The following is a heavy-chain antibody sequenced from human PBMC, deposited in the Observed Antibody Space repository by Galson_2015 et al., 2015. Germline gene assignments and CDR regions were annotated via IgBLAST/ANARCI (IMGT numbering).Heavy chain of an antibody. Sequence: SLRLSCAASGFTFSSYSMNWVRQAPGKGLEWVGRIKSKTDGGTTDYAAPVKGRFTISRDDSKNTLYLQMNSLKTEDTAVYYCTTDAPEGITIFGGDYFDYWGQGTLVTVSS. V-gene: IGHV3-15*07. CDR2: IKSKTDGGTT. CDR1: GFTFSSYS. D-gene: IGHD3-3*01. CDR3: TTDAPEGITIFGGDYFDY. J-gene: IGHJ4*02.